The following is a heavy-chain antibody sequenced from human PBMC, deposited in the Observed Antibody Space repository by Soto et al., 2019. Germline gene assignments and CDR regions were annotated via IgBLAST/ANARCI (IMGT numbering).Heavy chain of an antibody. CDR2: IRSKAYGGTT. J-gene: IGHJ4*02. Sequence: GGSLRLSCTASGFTFGDYAMSWFRQAPGKGLEWVGFIRSKAYGGTTEYAASVKGRFTISRDDSKSIAYLQMNSLKTEDTAVYYCSRGRSGSSTRPGYWGQGTLVTVSS. V-gene: IGHV3-49*03. CDR3: SRGRSGSSTRPGY. D-gene: IGHD1-26*01. CDR1: GFTFGDYA.